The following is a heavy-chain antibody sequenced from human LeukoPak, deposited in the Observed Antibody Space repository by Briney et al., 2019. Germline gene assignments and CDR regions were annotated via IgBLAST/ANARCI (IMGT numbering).Heavy chain of an antibody. Sequence: ASVKVSCKASGYIFTGYYVHWVRQAPGQGLECMGRINPITGSTNHVQKFQGRVTMTTNTAISEAYMELTGLRSDDTAVYYCARGPSGYANGFDYWGQGTLVTVSS. CDR3: ARGPSGYANGFDY. J-gene: IGHJ4*02. D-gene: IGHD5-12*01. CDR2: INPITGST. CDR1: GYIFTGYY. V-gene: IGHV1-2*06.